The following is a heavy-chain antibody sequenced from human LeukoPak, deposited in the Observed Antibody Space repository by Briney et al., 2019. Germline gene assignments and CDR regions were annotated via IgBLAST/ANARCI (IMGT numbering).Heavy chain of an antibody. J-gene: IGHJ4*02. D-gene: IGHD6-19*01. CDR3: ARAIDSSGWYYFDY. V-gene: IGHV4-59*01. Sequence: PSETLSLTCAVSGASITSYYWTWIRQPPGKGLEWIGYIYHTGNIKYNPSLNSRVTISIDTSKNQFSLKLSSVTAADTAVYYCARAIDSSGWYYFDYWGQGTLVTVSS. CDR1: GASITSYY. CDR2: IYHTGNI.